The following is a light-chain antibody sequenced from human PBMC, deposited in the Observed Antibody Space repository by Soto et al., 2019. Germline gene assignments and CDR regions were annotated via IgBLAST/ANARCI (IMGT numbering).Light chain of an antibody. J-gene: IGKJ2*01. Sequence: DIQLTQSPAFLSASVGDRVTNTCRASQAISSSLAWYQHNPGKAPKLLIYAASTLQNGVPASFSGSGSGTVFTLTISSLHPEYFATYYCQHLNDYRYTFGQGTKVEIK. CDR1: QAISSS. CDR3: QHLNDYRYT. V-gene: IGKV1-9*01. CDR2: AAS.